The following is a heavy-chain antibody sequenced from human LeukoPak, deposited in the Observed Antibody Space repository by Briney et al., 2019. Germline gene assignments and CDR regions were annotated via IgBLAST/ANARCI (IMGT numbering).Heavy chain of an antibody. D-gene: IGHD3-16*01. CDR3: AQDSPVLTF. Sequence: PGGSLRLSCAASGMTLNSHAMSWVRRAPGKGLEWVSAITPSGDGTYYADSVKGRFTISRDNSANTQYLQMSSLRADDTAVYYCAQDSPVLTFWGQGALVTVSS. J-gene: IGHJ4*02. CDR1: GMTLNSHA. V-gene: IGHV3-23*01. CDR2: ITPSGDGT.